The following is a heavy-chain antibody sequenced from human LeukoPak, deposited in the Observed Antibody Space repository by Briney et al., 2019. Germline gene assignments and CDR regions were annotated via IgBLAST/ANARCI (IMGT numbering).Heavy chain of an antibody. V-gene: IGHV3-64D*09. CDR1: GFTFSSYG. CDR3: ATTRVGVAVPGY. Sequence: GGSLRLSCSASGFTFSSYGMQWVREAPGKGLEYVSAINGNGGSIYYADSVKGRFSISRDNSKNTLYLQMISLRTEDTAVYYCATTRVGVAVPGYWGQGTLVTVSS. J-gene: IGHJ4*02. CDR2: INGNGGSI. D-gene: IGHD6-19*01.